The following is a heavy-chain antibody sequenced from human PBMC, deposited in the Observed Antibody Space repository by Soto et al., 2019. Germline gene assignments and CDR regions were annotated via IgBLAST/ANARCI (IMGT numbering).Heavy chain of an antibody. CDR2: IYYSGST. V-gene: IGHV4-59*01. Sequence: QVQLQESGPGLVKPSETLSLTCTVSGGSISSYYWSWIRQPPGKGLEWIGYIYYSGSTNYNPSLKSRVTISVDTSKNQFSLKLSSVTAADTAVYYCARGGAYCGGDCSRAYYYMDVWGKGTTVTVSS. CDR3: ARGGAYCGGDCSRAYYYMDV. D-gene: IGHD2-21*01. J-gene: IGHJ6*03. CDR1: GGSISSYY.